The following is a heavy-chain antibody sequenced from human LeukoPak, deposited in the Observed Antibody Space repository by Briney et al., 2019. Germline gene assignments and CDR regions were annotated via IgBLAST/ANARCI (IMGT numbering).Heavy chain of an antibody. D-gene: IGHD5-18*01. CDR1: GFTFSSYA. Sequence: GGSLRLSCAASGFTFSSYAMSWVRQAPGKGLEWVSAISGSGGSTYYADSVKGRFTISRDNSKNTLYLQMNSLRAEDTAVYYCAKDGGYSYGQYYFDYWGQGTLVTVSS. J-gene: IGHJ4*02. CDR2: ISGSGGST. CDR3: AKDGGYSYGQYYFDY. V-gene: IGHV3-23*01.